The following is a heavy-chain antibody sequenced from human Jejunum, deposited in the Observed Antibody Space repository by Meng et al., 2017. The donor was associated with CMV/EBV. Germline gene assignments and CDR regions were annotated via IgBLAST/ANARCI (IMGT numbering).Heavy chain of an antibody. J-gene: IGHJ4*02. CDR1: FSSYA. CDR2: ISSSGSVSRT. Sequence: FSSYAMSWVRQAPGKGQEWVSVISSSGSVSRTDYADSVKGRFTISRDDSKKTLYLQMHSLRVEDTAIYYCAKREASTVFGVAFDYWGQGTRVTVSS. V-gene: IGHV3-23*01. CDR3: AKREASTVFGVAFDY. D-gene: IGHD3-3*01.